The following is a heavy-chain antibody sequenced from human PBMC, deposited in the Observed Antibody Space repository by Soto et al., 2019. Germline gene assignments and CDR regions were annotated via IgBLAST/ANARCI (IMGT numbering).Heavy chain of an antibody. J-gene: IGHJ4*02. CDR2: ISSSGSTI. D-gene: IGHD5-18*01. Sequence: GGSLRLSCAASGFTFSSYEMNWVRQAPGKGLEWVSYISSSGSTIYYADSVKGRFTISRDNAKNSLYLQMNSLRAEDTAVYYCARVRGIQLWPLYYFAYWGQGTLVTVSS. CDR1: GFTFSSYE. CDR3: ARVRGIQLWPLYYFAY. V-gene: IGHV3-48*03.